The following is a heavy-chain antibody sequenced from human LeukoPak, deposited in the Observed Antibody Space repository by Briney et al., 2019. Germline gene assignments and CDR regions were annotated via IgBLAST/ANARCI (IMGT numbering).Heavy chain of an antibody. Sequence: ASVRVSCKASGYTFTSYDINWVRQATGQGLEWMGWMNPNSGNTGYAQKFQGRVTMTRNTSISTAYMELSSLRSEDTAVYYCARSTGYDFWSGPPHAFDIWGQGTMVAVSS. CDR1: GYTFTSYD. D-gene: IGHD3-3*01. CDR3: ARSTGYDFWSGPPHAFDI. V-gene: IGHV1-8*01. J-gene: IGHJ3*02. CDR2: MNPNSGNT.